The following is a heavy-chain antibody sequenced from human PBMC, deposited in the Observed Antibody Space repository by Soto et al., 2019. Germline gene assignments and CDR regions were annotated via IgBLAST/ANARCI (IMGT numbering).Heavy chain of an antibody. CDR3: ATENKNWELLY. D-gene: IGHD1-26*01. CDR1: GYTFSGYA. V-gene: IGHV3-30-3*01. Sequence: QVELVESGGGVVQPGRSLRLSCAAPGYTFSGYAMHWVRQAPGKGLEWVAVISYDGSKTYHADSVKGRFTISRDNCKNTLYLQMNSLRAEDTAVYYCATENKNWELLYWGQGTLVTVSS. J-gene: IGHJ4*02. CDR2: ISYDGSKT.